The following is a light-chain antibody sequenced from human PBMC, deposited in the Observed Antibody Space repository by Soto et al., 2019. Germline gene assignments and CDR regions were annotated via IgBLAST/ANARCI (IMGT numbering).Light chain of an antibody. Sequence: AIQMTQSPSSLSSSVGDRVTITCRASQGIRNDLGWYQQKPGKAPKLLIYAASSLETGVPSRFSGSGSGTDFTLTISSLQPEDFATYYCLQDYIYTPTFGQGTKLEIK. CDR1: QGIRND. V-gene: IGKV1-6*01. CDR2: AAS. J-gene: IGKJ2*01. CDR3: LQDYIYTPT.